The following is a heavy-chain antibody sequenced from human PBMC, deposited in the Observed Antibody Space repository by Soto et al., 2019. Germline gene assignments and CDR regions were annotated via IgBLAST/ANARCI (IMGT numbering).Heavy chain of an antibody. V-gene: IGHV3-48*01. CDR1: GFTFTTYS. CDR2: ISSTSSAI. Sequence: GGSLRLSCPASGFTFTTYSMNWVRQAPGKGLEWVSFISSTSSAIYYADSVKGRFTISRDNAKNSLYLQMDSLRAEDTAVYYCARSLYDYFDCWGQGTLVTVSS. D-gene: IGHD3-22*01. J-gene: IGHJ4*02. CDR3: ARSLYDYFDC.